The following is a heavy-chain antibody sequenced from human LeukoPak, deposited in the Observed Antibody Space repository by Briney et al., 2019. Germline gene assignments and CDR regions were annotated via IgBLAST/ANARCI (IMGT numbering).Heavy chain of an antibody. CDR3: ASHRFENYYGLDV. D-gene: IGHD3-9*01. V-gene: IGHV4-31*03. Sequence: SETLSLTCTVSGGSISSGGYYWSWIRQHPGKGLEWIGYIYFSGSTYYNPSLKSRVTISVDTSKNQFSLKLSSVTAADTAVYCCASHRFENYYGLDVWGQGTTVTVSS. CDR1: GGSISSGGYY. J-gene: IGHJ6*02. CDR2: IYFSGST.